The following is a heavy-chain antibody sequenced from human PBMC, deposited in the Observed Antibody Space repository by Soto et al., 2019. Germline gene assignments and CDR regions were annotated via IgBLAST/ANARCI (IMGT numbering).Heavy chain of an antibody. CDR3: ARFAKEENPRVGSWYYFDY. J-gene: IGHJ4*02. V-gene: IGHV4-31*03. CDR1: GGSFSSGGYF. D-gene: IGHD6-13*01. CDR2: IYYSGRT. Sequence: QVQLQESGPGLVKPSQTLSLTCTVSGGSFSSGGYFWSWVRQHPGKGLEWIGNIYYSGRTYYNPSLKSRITISVDTSKNQFSLNLSSVTAADTAVYYCARFAKEENPRVGSWYYFDYWGQGTRVTVSS.